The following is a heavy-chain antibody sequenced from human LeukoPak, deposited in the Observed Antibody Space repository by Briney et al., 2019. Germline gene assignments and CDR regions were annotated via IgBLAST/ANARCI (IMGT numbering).Heavy chain of an antibody. CDR2: IFTSGGA. Sequence: GGSLRLSCAASGFSVSDNFMSWVRQAPGKGLEWVSVIFTSGGAFYADSVKGRFTVFRDNSKNTLYLQMNGLRADDTAIYYCARWGYPWGRGTLVTVSS. J-gene: IGHJ5*02. CDR3: ARWGYP. D-gene: IGHD2-2*01. CDR1: GFSVSDNF. V-gene: IGHV3-53*01.